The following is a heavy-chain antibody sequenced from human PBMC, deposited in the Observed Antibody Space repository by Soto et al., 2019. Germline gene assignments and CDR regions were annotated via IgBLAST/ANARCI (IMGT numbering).Heavy chain of an antibody. D-gene: IGHD3-10*01. CDR2: IYSGGST. J-gene: IGHJ3*02. CDR3: ARFGPYYYVAGSDAFDI. V-gene: IGHV3-66*01. Sequence: GGSLRLSCAASGFTVSSNYMSWVRQAPGKGLEWVSVIYSGGSTYYADSVKGRFTISRDNSKNTLYLQMNSLRAEDTAVYYCARFGPYYYVAGSDAFDIWGQGTMVTVSS. CDR1: GFTVSSNY.